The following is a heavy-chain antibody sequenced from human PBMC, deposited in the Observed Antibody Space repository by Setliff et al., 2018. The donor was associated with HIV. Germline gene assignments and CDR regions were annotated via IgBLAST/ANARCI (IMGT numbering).Heavy chain of an antibody. Sequence: PSETLSLTCAVYGGSFSGYYWSWIRQPPGKGLEWIGEINHSGSTNYNPSLKSRVTISVDTSKNQFSLKLSSVTAADTAVYYRARGRKMRRITAMANYWYFDLWGRGTLVTVSS. CDR3: ARGRKMRRITAMANYWYFDL. CDR2: INHSGST. J-gene: IGHJ2*01. D-gene: IGHD5-18*01. V-gene: IGHV4-34*01. CDR1: GGSFSGYY.